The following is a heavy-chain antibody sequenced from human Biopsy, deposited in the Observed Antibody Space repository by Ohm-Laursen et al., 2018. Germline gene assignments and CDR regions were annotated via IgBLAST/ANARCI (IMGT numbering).Heavy chain of an antibody. D-gene: IGHD6-19*01. CDR3: ARESALAGDFDS. Sequence: TLSLTCTVSGGSINGGRYYWNWIRHHPGKGLEWIGNIFYSANTYYNPSLKSRVTISVDTSKNHFSLKLTSVTAADTAVYYCARESALAGDFDSWGQGTLVTVSS. CDR2: IFYSANT. CDR1: GGSINGGRYY. J-gene: IGHJ4*02. V-gene: IGHV4-31*03.